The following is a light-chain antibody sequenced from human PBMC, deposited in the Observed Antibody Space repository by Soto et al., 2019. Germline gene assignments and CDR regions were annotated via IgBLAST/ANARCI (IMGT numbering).Light chain of an antibody. CDR3: QHYNVYYMYN. J-gene: IGKJ2*01. Sequence: DIQMTQSPSTLSGSVGDRVTITCRASQTISSWLAWYQQKPGKAPKLLIYKASTLKSGVPSRFSGSGSGTEFTLTISSLQPDDFATYYCQHYNVYYMYNCGKWTKVDIK. CDR1: QTISSW. CDR2: KAS. V-gene: IGKV1-5*03.